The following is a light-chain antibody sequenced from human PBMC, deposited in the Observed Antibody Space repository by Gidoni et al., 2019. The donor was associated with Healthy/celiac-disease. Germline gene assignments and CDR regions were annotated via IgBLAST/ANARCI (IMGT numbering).Light chain of an antibody. Sequence: QTALTHPAPVSGSLGRSITISCTGTSSEVGSYNLVSWYKQHPGKAPKLMIDEGSKRPSGVSNRFSGSKSGNTASLTISGLQAEDEADYYCCSYAGSSTWVFGGGTKLTVL. J-gene: IGLJ3*02. CDR1: SSEVGSYNL. V-gene: IGLV2-23*01. CDR2: EGS. CDR3: CSYAGSSTWV.